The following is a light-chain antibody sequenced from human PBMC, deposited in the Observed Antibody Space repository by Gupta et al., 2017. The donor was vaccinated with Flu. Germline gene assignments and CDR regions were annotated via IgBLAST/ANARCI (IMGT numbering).Light chain of an antibody. Sequence: QSVLTQPPSASGTPGQRVTISCAGSSSNIGSNTVTWYQQLPGTAPKLLIYINNQRHSGAPARFSGSKCATSATVTTSGLQAEDEADYYCAAADASRNDLVFGGGTKRTVL. CDR1: SSNIGSNT. CDR2: INN. CDR3: AAADASRNDLV. J-gene: IGLJ2*01. V-gene: IGLV1-44*01.